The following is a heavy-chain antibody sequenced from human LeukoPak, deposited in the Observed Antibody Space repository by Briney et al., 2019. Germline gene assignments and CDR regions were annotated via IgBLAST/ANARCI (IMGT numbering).Heavy chain of an antibody. V-gene: IGHV1-18*01. CDR3: ARAYYYDSSGYYRLMDY. J-gene: IGHJ4*02. CDR1: GYTFTSYG. Sequence: GASVKVSCKASGYTFTSYGISWVRQAPGQGLEWMGWISAYNGNTNYAQKLQGRVTMTTDTSTSTAYMELRSLRSDDTAVYYCARAYYYDSSGYYRLMDYWGQGTLVTVSS. D-gene: IGHD3-22*01. CDR2: ISAYNGNT.